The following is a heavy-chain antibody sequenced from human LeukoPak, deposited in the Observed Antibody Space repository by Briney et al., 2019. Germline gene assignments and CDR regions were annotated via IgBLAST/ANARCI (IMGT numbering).Heavy chain of an antibody. CDR3: ARQDLATLTTFDY. D-gene: IGHD4-11*01. Sequence: GGSLRLSCAASGFTVSSNYMSWVRQAPGKGLEWVSVIYSGGSTYYADSVKGRFTISRDNSKNTLYLQMNSLRAEDTAVYYCARQDLATLTTFDYWGQGTLVTVSS. V-gene: IGHV3-53*01. CDR1: GFTVSSNY. CDR2: IYSGGST. J-gene: IGHJ4*02.